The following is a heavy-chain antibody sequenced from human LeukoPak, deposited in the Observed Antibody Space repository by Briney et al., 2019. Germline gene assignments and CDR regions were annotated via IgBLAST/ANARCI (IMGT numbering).Heavy chain of an antibody. CDR1: GYSFSTYW. D-gene: IGHD6-13*01. CDR2: IYPGDSDT. Sequence: GESLKISCKGSGYSFSTYWIAWVRQMPGKGLEWMGIIYPGDSDTRYSPSFQGQFTISADKSISTAYLQWSSLKASDNAIYYCAGAAAGTAIDSWGQGTLVTVSS. J-gene: IGHJ4*02. V-gene: IGHV5-51*01. CDR3: AGAAAGTAIDS.